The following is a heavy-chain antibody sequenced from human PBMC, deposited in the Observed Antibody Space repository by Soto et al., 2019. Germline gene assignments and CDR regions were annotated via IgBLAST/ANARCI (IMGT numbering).Heavy chain of an antibody. CDR1: GYNFATHW. CDR3: ATPGGFGMGV. J-gene: IGHJ6*02. D-gene: IGHD5-12*01. Sequence: PGESLKISCQGSGYNFATHWIGWVRHKAGKGLEWMGIIFPGDAETRYSPSFQGHITISADKSISTAYLRWSSLKASDTGMYYCATPGGFGMGVWGQGTTGTVSS. CDR2: IFPGDAET. V-gene: IGHV5-51*01.